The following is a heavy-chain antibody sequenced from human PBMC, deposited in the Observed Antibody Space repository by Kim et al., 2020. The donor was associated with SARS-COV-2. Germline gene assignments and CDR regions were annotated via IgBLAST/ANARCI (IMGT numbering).Heavy chain of an antibody. CDR2: ITKKANNYAT. Sequence: GGSLRLSCAASGFTFSGSTMHWVRQASGKGLEWVGRITKKANNYATVYAASVKGRFTISRDDSKNTAYLQMNSLKIEDTAVYHCLLYGSGSFNWSDPWGQGILVTVSS. CDR3: LLYGSGSFNWSDP. D-gene: IGHD3-10*01. CDR1: GFTFSGST. V-gene: IGHV3-73*01. J-gene: IGHJ5*02.